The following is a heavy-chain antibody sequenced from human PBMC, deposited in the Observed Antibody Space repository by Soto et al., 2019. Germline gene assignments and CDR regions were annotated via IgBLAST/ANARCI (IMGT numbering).Heavy chain of an antibody. Sequence: QVQLVQSGAEVKKPGSSVKVSCKASGGTFSSYAISWVRQAPGQGLEWMGGIIPIFGTANYAQKFQGRVTITADKSTSTAYMELSSLRSEDTAVYYCARDDCSSTICDYYYGMDVWGQGTTVTVSS. V-gene: IGHV1-69*06. CDR3: ARDDCSSTICDYYYGMDV. J-gene: IGHJ6*02. CDR1: GGTFSSYA. CDR2: IIPIFGTA. D-gene: IGHD2-2*01.